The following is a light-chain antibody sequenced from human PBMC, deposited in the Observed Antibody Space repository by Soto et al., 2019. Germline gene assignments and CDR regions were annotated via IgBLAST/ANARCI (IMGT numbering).Light chain of an antibody. CDR3: QHHNSYSQT. Sequence: DIEMTQSPPTLLAYVGDRVTITCRASQSIRHYLAWYQQMPGKAPKLLIYGASTLQSGVPSRFSGSGSGTEFTLTISSLQPDDFGTYFCQHHNSYSQTFGQGTKV. J-gene: IGKJ1*01. CDR1: QSIRHY. CDR2: GAS. V-gene: IGKV1-5*01.